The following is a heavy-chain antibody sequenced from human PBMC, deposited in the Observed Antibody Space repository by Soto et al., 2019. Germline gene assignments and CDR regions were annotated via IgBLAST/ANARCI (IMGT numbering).Heavy chain of an antibody. J-gene: IGHJ6*02. D-gene: IGHD2-2*01. CDR3: ARDQGEYQLSGDYYYGLDV. CDR2: IYYSGST. CDR1: GGSISSGGYY. V-gene: IGHV4-31*03. Sequence: VQLQESGPGLVKPSQTLSLTCSVSGGSISSGGYYWSWIRHHPGKGLEWIGYIYYSGSTEYNPSLKSRVTISLDKSMNQFSLKVTSVTVADTAVYYCARDQGEYQLSGDYYYGLDVWGPGTAVTVSS.